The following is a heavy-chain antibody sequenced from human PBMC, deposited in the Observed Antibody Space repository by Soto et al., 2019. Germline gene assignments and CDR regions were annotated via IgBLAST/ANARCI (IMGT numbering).Heavy chain of an antibody. J-gene: IGHJ6*02. D-gene: IGHD1-26*01. CDR3: AKSARSGSYYYYYGMDV. Sequence: EVQLVESGGGLIQPGGSLRLSCAASGFTVSSNYMSWVRQAPGKGLEWGSVISGSGGSTYYADSVKGRFTISRDNSKNTLYLQMNSLRAEDTAVYYCAKSARSGSYYYYYGMDVWGQGTTVTVSS. CDR1: GFTVSSNY. CDR2: ISGSGGST. V-gene: IGHV3-23*04.